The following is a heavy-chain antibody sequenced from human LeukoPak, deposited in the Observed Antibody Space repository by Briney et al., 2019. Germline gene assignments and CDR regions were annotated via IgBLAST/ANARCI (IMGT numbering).Heavy chain of an antibody. Sequence: GASVKVSCKXSGYTFTSYYMHWVRQAPGQGLEWMGIINPSGGSTSYAQKFQGRVTMTRDTSTSTVYMELSSLRSEDTAVYYCARDSSGITMVRGVICYWGQGTLVTVSS. CDR3: ARDSSGITMVRGVICY. CDR1: GYTFTSYY. J-gene: IGHJ4*02. V-gene: IGHV1-46*01. CDR2: INPSGGST. D-gene: IGHD3-10*01.